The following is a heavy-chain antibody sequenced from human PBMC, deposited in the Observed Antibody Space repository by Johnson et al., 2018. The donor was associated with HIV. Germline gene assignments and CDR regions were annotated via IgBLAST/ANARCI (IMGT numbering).Heavy chain of an antibody. J-gene: IGHJ3*02. CDR2: IYNDGSRT. CDR1: GFAFRTHW. V-gene: IGHV3-74*01. CDR3: ASEDMPEMGGALDI. Sequence: VQLVESGGGLVQPGGSLRLSCAASGFAFRTHWMVWVRQVPGKGPVWVARIYNDGSRTSYADSVKGRFTISRDNAKNTLYLPMNSLRAEDTAVYYCASEDMPEMGGALDIWGQGTMVTVSS. D-gene: IGHD5-24*01.